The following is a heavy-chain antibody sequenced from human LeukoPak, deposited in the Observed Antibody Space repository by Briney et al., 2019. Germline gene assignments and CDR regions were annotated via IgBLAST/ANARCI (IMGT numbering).Heavy chain of an antibody. CDR1: GGSINSYY. CDR2: IYSSGST. D-gene: IGHD5-24*01. V-gene: IGHV4-4*07. J-gene: IGHJ4*02. Sequence: PSETLSLTCTVSGGSINSYYWSWIRQPAGKGLEWIGRIYSSGSTNYNPSLKSRVSMSVDTSKNQFSLKLTSVTAADTAVYYCAKPPRLATYYFDYWGQGTLVTVSS. CDR3: AKPPRLATYYFDY.